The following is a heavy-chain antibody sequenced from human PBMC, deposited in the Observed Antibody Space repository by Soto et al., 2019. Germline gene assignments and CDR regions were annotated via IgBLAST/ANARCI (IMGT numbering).Heavy chain of an antibody. D-gene: IGHD1-1*01. CDR2: IKSDGSST. CDR3: ARDRYHTIDY. V-gene: IGHV3-74*01. CDR1: GFTFSSTW. J-gene: IGHJ4*02. Sequence: GGSLRLSCAASGFTFSSTWMHWVRQAPGKGLVWVSLIKSDGSSTTYADSVRGRFTISRDNAKNTLYLQMNSLRAEDTAVYYCARDRYHTIDYWGQGALVTVSS.